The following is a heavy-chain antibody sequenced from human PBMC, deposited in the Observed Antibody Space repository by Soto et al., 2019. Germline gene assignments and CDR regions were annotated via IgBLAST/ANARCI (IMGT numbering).Heavy chain of an antibody. D-gene: IGHD1-26*01. CDR3: ARENRDAGSIRY. J-gene: IGHJ4*02. CDR1: VFTFSDYD. Sequence: SLRLSCSGSVFTFSDYDMSWIRQAPGKGLEWVSYISSSGSTIYYADSVKGRFTISRDNAKNSLYLQMNSLRAEDTAVYYCARENRDAGSIRYWGQGALVTVSS. CDR2: ISSSGSTI. V-gene: IGHV3-11*01.